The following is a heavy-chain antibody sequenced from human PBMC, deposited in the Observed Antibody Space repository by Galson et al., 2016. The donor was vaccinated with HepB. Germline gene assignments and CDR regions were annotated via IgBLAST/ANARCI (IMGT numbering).Heavy chain of an antibody. J-gene: IGHJ4*02. CDR3: ARDAGSSGYCEGELPADY. V-gene: IGHV1-18*01. CDR2: VSANNDNT. Sequence: SVKVSCKASGYTFSSYGISWVRQAPGQGLEWMGWVSANNDNTIYARRLQARVIMTTDTSTSTAYMELRNLRSDDTAVYYCARDAGSSGYCEGELPADYWGQGTLVTVSS. CDR1: GYTFSSYG. D-gene: IGHD3-22*01.